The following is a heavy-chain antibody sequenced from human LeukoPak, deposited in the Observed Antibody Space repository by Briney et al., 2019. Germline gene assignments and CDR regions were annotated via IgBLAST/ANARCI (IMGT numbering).Heavy chain of an antibody. CDR2: ISYDGSNK. J-gene: IGHJ4*02. CDR1: GFSFSSFS. V-gene: IGHV3-30*18. D-gene: IGHD2-8*02. CDR3: AKEVLAGPCDY. Sequence: GGSLRLSCAASGFSFSSFSMTWVRQAPGKGLEWVAVISYDGSNKYYADSVEGRFTISRDNSKNTLYLQMNSLRAEDTAVYYCAKEVLAGPCDYWGQGTLVTVSS.